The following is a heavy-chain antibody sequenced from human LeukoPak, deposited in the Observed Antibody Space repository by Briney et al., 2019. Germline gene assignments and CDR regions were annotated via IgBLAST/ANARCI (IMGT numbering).Heavy chain of an antibody. J-gene: IGHJ5*02. CDR2: IYTSGST. D-gene: IGHD3-10*01. Sequence: SETLSLTRTVSGGSISSYFWSWIRQPAGKGLEWIGRIYTSGSTNYNPSLKSRVTMSVDTSKNQFSLKLSSVTAADTAVYYCARDGAMVRGVIIEGNWFDPWGQGTLVTVSS. CDR3: ARDGAMVRGVIIEGNWFDP. CDR1: GGSISSYF. V-gene: IGHV4-4*07.